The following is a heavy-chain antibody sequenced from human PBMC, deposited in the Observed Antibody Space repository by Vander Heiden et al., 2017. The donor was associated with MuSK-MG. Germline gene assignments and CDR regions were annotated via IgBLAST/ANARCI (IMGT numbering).Heavy chain of an antibody. CDR2: ISSSGSTI. J-gene: IGHJ3*02. Sequence: EVQLVESGGGLVQPGGSLRLSCAASGFTFSSYEMNWVRQAPGKGLEWVSYISSSGSTIYYADSVKGRFTISRDNAKNSLYLQMNSLRAEDTAVYYCARGHTSPVLRYFDWFLDAFDIWGQGTMVTVSS. CDR1: GFTFSSYE. V-gene: IGHV3-48*03. CDR3: ARGHTSPVLRYFDWFLDAFDI. D-gene: IGHD3-9*01.